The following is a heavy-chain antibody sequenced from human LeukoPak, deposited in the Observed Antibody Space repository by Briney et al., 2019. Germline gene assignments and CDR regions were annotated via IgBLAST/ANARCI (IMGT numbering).Heavy chain of an antibody. V-gene: IGHV4-30-4*08. CDR1: SGSISSGDYY. J-gene: IGHJ4*02. CDR2: IYYSGST. Sequence: SQTLSLTCTVSSGSISSGDYYWSWIRQPPGNVLEWIGYIYYSGSTYYNPSLESRVTISVDTSKNQFSLKLSSVTAADTAVYYCASEFRYDDFWSNPSLVDSWGPGTLVTVSS. CDR3: ASEFRYDDFWSNPSLVDS. D-gene: IGHD3-3*01.